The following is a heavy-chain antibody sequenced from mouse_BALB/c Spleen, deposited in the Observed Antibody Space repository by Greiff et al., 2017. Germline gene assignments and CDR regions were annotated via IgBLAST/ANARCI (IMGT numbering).Heavy chain of an antibody. D-gene: IGHD1-2*01. V-gene: IGHV1-7*01. J-gene: IGHJ1*01. CDR2: INPSTGYT. CDR1: GYTFTSYW. CDR3: ARKGTAWYFDV. Sequence: QVQLKQSGAELAKPGASVKMSCKASGYTFTSYWMHWVKQRPGQGLEWIGYINPSTGYTEYNQKFKDKATLTADKSSSTAYMQLSSLTSEDSAVYDCARKGTAWYFDVWGAGTTVTVSS.